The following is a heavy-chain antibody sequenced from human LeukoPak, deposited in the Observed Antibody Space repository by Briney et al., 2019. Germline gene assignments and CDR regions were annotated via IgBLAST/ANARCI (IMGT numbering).Heavy chain of an antibody. CDR1: GGSISSSSYY. CDR3: ARVLRFLEWLDHYYYMDV. V-gene: IGHV4-39*07. D-gene: IGHD3-3*01. J-gene: IGHJ6*03. Sequence: SETLSLTCTVSGGSISSSSYYWGWIRQPPGKGLEWIGSIYYSGRTFYNPSLKSRVTISVDTSKNQFSLKLSSVTAADTAVYYCARVLRFLEWLDHYYYMDVWGKGTTVTVSS. CDR2: IYYSGRT.